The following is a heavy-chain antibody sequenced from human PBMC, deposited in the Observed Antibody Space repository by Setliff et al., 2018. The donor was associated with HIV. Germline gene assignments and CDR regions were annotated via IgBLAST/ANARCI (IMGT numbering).Heavy chain of an antibody. D-gene: IGHD6-19*01. CDR3: ARVPYRSAWFSGGHDAFDI. J-gene: IGHJ3*02. CDR2: MNPSTGGT. V-gene: IGHV1-2*02. Sequence: ASVKVSCKASGYSFTGYYMHWVRQAPGQGLEWMGWMNPSTGGTRFAQRFQGRVTMTRDTFITTAYMELSSLRSDDTAVYFCARVPYRSAWFSGGHDAFDIWGQGTMVTV. CDR1: GYSFTGYY.